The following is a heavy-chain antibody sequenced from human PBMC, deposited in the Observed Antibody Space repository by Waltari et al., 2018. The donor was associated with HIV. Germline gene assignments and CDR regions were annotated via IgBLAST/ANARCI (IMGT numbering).Heavy chain of an antibody. CDR2: INHSGST. CDR3: ARGWRRYFDRGGYYYYGMDV. Sequence: QVQLQQWGAGLLKPSETLSLTCAVYGGSFSGYYWSWIRQPPGKGLEWIGEINHSGSTNYNPSLKSRVTISVDTSKNQFSLKLSSVTAADTAVYYCARGWRRYFDRGGYYYYGMDVWGQGTTVTVSS. J-gene: IGHJ6*02. CDR1: GGSFSGYY. D-gene: IGHD3-9*01. V-gene: IGHV4-34*01.